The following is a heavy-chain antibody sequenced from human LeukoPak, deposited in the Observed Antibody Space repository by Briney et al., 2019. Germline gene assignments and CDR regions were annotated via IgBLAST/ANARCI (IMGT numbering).Heavy chain of an antibody. CDR2: INSDGSEG. J-gene: IGHJ3*01. V-gene: IGHV3-7*03. D-gene: IGHD6-6*01. Sequence: GGSLRLSCAVSGFTFSGFWMSWSRQAPGKGLEWVASINSDGSEGYCADVVKGRFTISRDNAKNSLYLQINSLRAEDTAVYYCARSSYSSSSSVWGQGTMVTVSS. CDR3: ARSSYSSSSSV. CDR1: GFTFSGFW.